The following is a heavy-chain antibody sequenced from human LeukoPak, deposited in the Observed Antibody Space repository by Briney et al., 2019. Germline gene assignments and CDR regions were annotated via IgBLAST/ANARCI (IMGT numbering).Heavy chain of an antibody. D-gene: IGHD6-13*01. CDR1: GGSGGSISSSNY. CDR2: IYHSGST. J-gene: IGHJ4*02. Sequence: PSGTLSLTCAVSGGSGGSISSSNYWSWVRQPPGKGLEWIGEIYHSGSTNYNPSLKSRVTISVDTSKNQFSLKLSSVTAADTAVYYCVGIAAAGFFDYWGQGTLVTVSS. V-gene: IGHV4-4*02. CDR3: VGIAAAGFFDY.